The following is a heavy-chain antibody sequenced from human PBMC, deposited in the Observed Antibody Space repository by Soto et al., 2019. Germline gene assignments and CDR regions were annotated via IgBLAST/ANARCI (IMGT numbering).Heavy chain of an antibody. CDR2: INAGNGNT. CDR3: ARYEGELSPNTNWFDP. D-gene: IGHD3-16*01. V-gene: IGHV1-3*01. Sequence: VKVSCKASGYTFTSYAMHWVRQAPGQRLEWMGWINAGNGNTKYSQKFQGRVTITRDTSASTAYMELSSLRSEDTAVYYCARYEGELSPNTNWFDPWGQGTLVTVSS. J-gene: IGHJ5*02. CDR1: GYTFTSYA.